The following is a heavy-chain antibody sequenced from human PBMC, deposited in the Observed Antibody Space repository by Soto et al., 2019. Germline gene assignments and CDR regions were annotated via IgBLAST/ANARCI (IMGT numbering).Heavy chain of an antibody. J-gene: IGHJ2*01. CDR2: IKQDGSEK. Sequence: EVQLVESGGGLVQPGGSLRLSCAASGFTFSSYWMSWVRQAPGKGLEWVANIKQDGSEKYYVDSVKGRFTISRDNAKNSLYLQINSLRAEDTAVYYCAKGVVVAYWYFDLWGRGTLVTVSS. V-gene: IGHV3-7*01. D-gene: IGHD2-15*01. CDR3: AKGVVVAYWYFDL. CDR1: GFTFSSYW.